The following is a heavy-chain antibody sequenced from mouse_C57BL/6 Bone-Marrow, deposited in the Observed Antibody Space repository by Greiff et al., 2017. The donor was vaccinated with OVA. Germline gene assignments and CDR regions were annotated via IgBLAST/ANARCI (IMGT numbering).Heavy chain of an antibody. V-gene: IGHV14-4*01. CDR1: GFNIKDDY. Sequence: VQLQQSGAELVRPGASVKLSCTASGFNIKDDYMHWVKQRPEQGLEWIGWIDPENGDTEYASKFQGKATITADTSSNTAYLQLSSLTSEDTAVYYWTPIYYGNPYAMDYWGQGTSGTVSS. D-gene: IGHD2-1*01. CDR3: TPIYYGNPYAMDY. J-gene: IGHJ4*01. CDR2: IDPENGDT.